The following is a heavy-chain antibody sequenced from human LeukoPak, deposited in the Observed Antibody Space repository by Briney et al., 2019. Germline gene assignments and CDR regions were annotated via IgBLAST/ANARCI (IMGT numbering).Heavy chain of an antibody. CDR1: GGTFSSYA. CDR2: IIPIFGTA. V-gene: IGHV1-69*06. CDR3: ARDIVVVVAAKSLDAFDI. D-gene: IGHD2-15*01. Sequence: ASVKVSCKASGGTFSSYAISWVRQAPGQGLEWMGGIIPIFGTANYAQKFQGRVTITADKSTSTAYMELSSLRSEDTAVYYCARDIVVVVAAKSLDAFDIWGQGTMVTVSS. J-gene: IGHJ3*02.